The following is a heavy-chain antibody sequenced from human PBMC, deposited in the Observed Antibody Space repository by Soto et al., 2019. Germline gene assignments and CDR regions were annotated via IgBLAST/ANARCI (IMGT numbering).Heavy chain of an antibody. Sequence: QVQLVESGGGVVQPGRSLRLSCAASGFTFSSYGMHWVRQAPGKGLEWVAVISYDGSNKYYADSVKGRFTISRDNSKNTLYLQMNSLRAEDTAVYYCAKLVGGPGRVFDYWGQGTLVTVSS. V-gene: IGHV3-30*18. J-gene: IGHJ4*02. CDR1: GFTFSSYG. CDR2: ISYDGSNK. D-gene: IGHD2-15*01. CDR3: AKLVGGPGRVFDY.